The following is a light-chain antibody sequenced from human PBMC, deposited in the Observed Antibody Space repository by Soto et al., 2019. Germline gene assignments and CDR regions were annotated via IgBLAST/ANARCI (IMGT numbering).Light chain of an antibody. CDR3: QQYNSYWT. Sequence: DIQMTQSPSTLSASVGDRVTITCRASQSISSWLAWYQQKPGKAPKLLIYKASSLENGVASRFSGSGSVTEFTLTISSMQPDDFATYYCQQYNSYWTVGQGTKVEIK. CDR1: QSISSW. J-gene: IGKJ1*01. CDR2: KAS. V-gene: IGKV1-5*03.